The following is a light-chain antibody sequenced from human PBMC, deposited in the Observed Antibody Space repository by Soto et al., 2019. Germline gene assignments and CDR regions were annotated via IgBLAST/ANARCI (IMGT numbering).Light chain of an antibody. CDR1: QTICIF. J-gene: IGKJ1*01. Sequence: IQMTPSPSSLSASLGDRVPVTCRSSQTICIFLNWYQQKPGKAPKLIIYGASTLQGGVPSRFSGSGSGTDFTLTISRLQPEDLATYYCQRSYGSPPWTFGQGTKVDI. V-gene: IGKV1-39*01. CDR3: QRSYGSPPWT. CDR2: GAS.